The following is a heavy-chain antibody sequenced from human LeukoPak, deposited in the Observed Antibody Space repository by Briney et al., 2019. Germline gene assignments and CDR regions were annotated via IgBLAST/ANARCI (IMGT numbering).Heavy chain of an antibody. CDR3: AREGFYFFDF. CDR1: GFTFTNNF. CDR2: IKQDGCEK. Sequence: PGGSLRLSCAASGFTFTNNFMSWVRQVPGKGLEWVANIKQDGCEKTYADSVRGRFTIFRDNAKDSVYLQMNSLRAEDSAIYYCAREGFYFFDFWGQGTLVTVSS. V-gene: IGHV3-7*01. J-gene: IGHJ4*01.